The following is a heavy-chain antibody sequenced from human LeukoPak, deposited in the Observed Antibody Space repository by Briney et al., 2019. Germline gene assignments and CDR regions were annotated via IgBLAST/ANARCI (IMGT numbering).Heavy chain of an antibody. D-gene: IGHD3-16*02. J-gene: IGHJ4*02. CDR1: GYTFTGYY. V-gene: IGHV1-2*06. CDR2: INPNSGGT. Sequence: ASVKVSCKASGYTFTGYYMHWVRQAPGQGLEWMGRINPNSGGTNYAQKFQGRVTMTRDTSISTAYMELSRLRSDDTAVYYCARDRSGVVSNFDYWGQGTLVTASS. CDR3: ARDRSGVVSNFDY.